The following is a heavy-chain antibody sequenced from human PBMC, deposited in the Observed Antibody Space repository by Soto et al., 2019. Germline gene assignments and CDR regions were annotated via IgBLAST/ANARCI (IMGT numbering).Heavy chain of an antibody. D-gene: IGHD2-2*01. CDR3: ATQELGGVPAGETY. Sequence: DVQLLESGGGLVQPGGSLRLSCAASGFTFRSFAMSWVRQAPGKGLEWVSGISGSGGNTYYADSVKGRFTISRDNSKNTLFLQMDSLRAEDTAEYFCATQELGGVPAGETYWGQGALVTVSS. CDR2: ISGSGGNT. CDR1: GFTFRSFA. J-gene: IGHJ4*02. V-gene: IGHV3-23*01.